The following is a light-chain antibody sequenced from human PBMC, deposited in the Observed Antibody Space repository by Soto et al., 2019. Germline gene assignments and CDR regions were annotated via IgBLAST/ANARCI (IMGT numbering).Light chain of an antibody. Sequence: EIVLTQSPGTLSLSPGERATLSCRASQSVSSNYLAWHQQKPGQAPRLLIDGASSRATGVPDRFSGSGSGTDFTLTISSVEPEDFAVYYCQQYNDWPPTYGQGTKVDIK. CDR2: GAS. CDR3: QQYNDWPPT. V-gene: IGKV3-20*01. J-gene: IGKJ1*01. CDR1: QSVSSNY.